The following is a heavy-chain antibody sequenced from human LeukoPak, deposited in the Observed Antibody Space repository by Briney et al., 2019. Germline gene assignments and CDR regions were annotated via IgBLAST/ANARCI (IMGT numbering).Heavy chain of an antibody. Sequence: SETLSLTCAVNGGSFSGYYWSWIRQPPGKGLEWIGEINHSGSTNYNPSLKSRVTISVDTSKNQFSLKLSSVTAADTAVYYCARAHYYDILTGYYRWFDPWGQGTLVTVSS. D-gene: IGHD3-9*01. CDR2: INHSGST. V-gene: IGHV4-34*01. J-gene: IGHJ5*02. CDR3: ARAHYYDILTGYYRWFDP. CDR1: GGSFSGYY.